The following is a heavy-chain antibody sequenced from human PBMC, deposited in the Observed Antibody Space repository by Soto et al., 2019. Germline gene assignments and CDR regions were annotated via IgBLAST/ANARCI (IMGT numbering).Heavy chain of an antibody. V-gene: IGHV4-59*08. CDR1: GGSISGYY. Sequence: SETLSLTCTVSGGSISGYYWSWIRQPPGKGPEWIGYIYYGGSTNYNHSLKSRVNITADTSKSQFSLKLSFLTAAHTAVYYCTRKYCSTTRCYQYFNYWGQGTRVTVSS. CDR3: TRKYCSTTRCYQYFNY. D-gene: IGHD2-2*01. J-gene: IGHJ4*02. CDR2: IYYGGST.